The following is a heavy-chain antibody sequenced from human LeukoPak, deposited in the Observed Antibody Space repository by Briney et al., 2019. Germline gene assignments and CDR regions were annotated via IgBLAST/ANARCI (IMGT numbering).Heavy chain of an antibody. Sequence: PSETLSLTCTDSGGSISSSSYYWGWIRQPPGKGLEWIGSIYYSGSTYYNPSLKSRVTISVDTSKNQFSLKLSSVTAADTAVYYCARVQEEGAVSSNYQSADQLLYFDYWGQGTLVTVSS. V-gene: IGHV4-39*07. D-gene: IGHD2-2*01. J-gene: IGHJ4*02. CDR1: GGSISSSSYY. CDR2: IYYSGST. CDR3: ARVQEEGAVSSNYQSADQLLYFDY.